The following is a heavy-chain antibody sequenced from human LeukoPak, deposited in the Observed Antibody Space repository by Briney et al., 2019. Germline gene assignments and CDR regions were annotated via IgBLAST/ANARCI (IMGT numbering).Heavy chain of an antibody. CDR3: ARHLYWGGYYYYYYMDV. Sequence: PSETLSLTRTVSGGSISSSSYYCGWIRQPPGKGLEWIGSIYYSGSTYYNPPLKSRVTISVDTSKNQFSLKLSSVTAADTAVYYCARHLYWGGYYYYYYMDVWGKGTTVTVSS. J-gene: IGHJ6*03. D-gene: IGHD7-27*01. CDR2: IYYSGST. CDR1: GGSISSSSYY. V-gene: IGHV4-39*01.